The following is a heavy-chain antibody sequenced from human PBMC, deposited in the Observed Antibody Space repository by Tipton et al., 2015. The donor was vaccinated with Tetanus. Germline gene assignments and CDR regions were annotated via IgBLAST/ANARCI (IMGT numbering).Heavy chain of an antibody. CDR3: ARASGSHPSYYYYAADV. Sequence: TLSLTCTVSGGSISSYYWSWIRQPPGKGLEWIGSISYSGFTYYNPSLKGRVTVSVDTSKSQFSLKVSSATAADTAVYFCARASGSHPSYYYYAADVWGQGTTVTVSS. V-gene: IGHV4-59*04. D-gene: IGHD1-26*01. CDR2: ISYSGFT. CDR1: GGSISSYY. J-gene: IGHJ6*02.